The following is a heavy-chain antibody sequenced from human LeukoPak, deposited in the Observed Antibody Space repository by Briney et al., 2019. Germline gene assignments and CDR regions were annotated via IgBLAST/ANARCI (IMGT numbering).Heavy chain of an antibody. CDR2: SYTTGST. V-gene: IGHV4-61*02. CDR3: ARESGTIFGVVIPNYYYDY. D-gene: IGHD3-3*01. CDR1: GVSISSGSYY. J-gene: IGHJ4*02. Sequence: PSHTLPLTCTGTGVSISSGSYYWSGFRQPAGKGLVWIGRSYTTGSTNYNASLKSRVTMSVDTSNNQFSLKLSSVTAADTAVYYCARESGTIFGVVIPNYYYDYWGQGTLVTVSS.